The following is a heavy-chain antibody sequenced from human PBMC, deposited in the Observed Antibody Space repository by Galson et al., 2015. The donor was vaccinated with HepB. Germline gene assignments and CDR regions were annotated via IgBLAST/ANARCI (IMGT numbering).Heavy chain of an antibody. CDR1: GFTFTSSA. Sequence: SVKVSCKASGFTFTSSAVQWVRQARGQRLEWIGWIVVGSGNTNYAQKFQERVTITRDMSTSTAYMELSSLRSEDTAVYYCTYSSSWYYYGMDVWGQGTTVTVSS. D-gene: IGHD6-13*01. J-gene: IGHJ6*02. V-gene: IGHV1-58*01. CDR2: IVVGSGNT. CDR3: TYSSSWYYYGMDV.